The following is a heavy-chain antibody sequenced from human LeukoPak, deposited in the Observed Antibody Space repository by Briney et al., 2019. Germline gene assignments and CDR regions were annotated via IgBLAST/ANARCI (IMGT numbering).Heavy chain of an antibody. CDR1: GYTFTSYY. J-gene: IGHJ4*02. V-gene: IGHV1-46*01. Sequence: GASVTVSCKASGYTFTSYYMHWVRQAPGQGLEWMGIINPSGGSTSYAQKFQGRVTMTRDTSTSTVYMELSSLRSEDTAVYYCATGIAARPSDINFDYWGQGTLVTVSS. CDR3: ATGIAARPSDINFDY. D-gene: IGHD6-6*01. CDR2: INPSGGST.